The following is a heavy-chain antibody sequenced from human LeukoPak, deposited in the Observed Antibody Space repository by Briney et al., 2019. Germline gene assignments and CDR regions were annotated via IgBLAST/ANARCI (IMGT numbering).Heavy chain of an antibody. CDR3: ARDYFDF. CDR1: GGSISSYY. J-gene: IGHJ4*02. Sequence: SETLSLTCTVSGGSISSYYWSWIRQPPGKGLEWVGSIYQSGTTHYNPSLESRVSISVDTSKNQFSLMLSSVTAADTAVYYCARDYFDFWGQGTLVTVSS. V-gene: IGHV4-59*12. CDR2: IYQSGTT.